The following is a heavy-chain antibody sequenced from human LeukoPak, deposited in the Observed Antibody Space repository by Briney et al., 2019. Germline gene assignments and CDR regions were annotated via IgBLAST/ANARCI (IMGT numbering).Heavy chain of an antibody. V-gene: IGHV1-69*06. CDR2: IVPIFGTV. CDR1: RGTFSSYA. J-gene: IGHJ5*02. D-gene: IGHD2-2*01. CDR3: AGSSTSPDDWFDP. Sequence: ASVKVSCKASRGTFSSYAISWVRQAPGQGLEWMGGIVPIFGTVNYAQKFQGRVTITADKSTSTAYMELSSLRSEDTAVYYCAGSSTSPDDWFDPWGQGTLVTVSS.